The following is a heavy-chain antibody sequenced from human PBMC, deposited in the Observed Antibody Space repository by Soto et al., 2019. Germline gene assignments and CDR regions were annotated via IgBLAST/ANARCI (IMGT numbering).Heavy chain of an antibody. CDR3: ARGNGCTNGVCYTQDDAFDI. D-gene: IGHD2-8*01. CDR1: GGSISSYY. CDR2: IYYSGST. V-gene: IGHV4-59*01. Sequence: TVSGGSISSYYWSWIRQPPGKGLEWIGYIYYSGSTNYNPSLKSRVTISVDTSKNQFSLKLSSVTAADTAVYYCARGNGCTNGVCYTQDDAFDIWGQGTMVTVSS. J-gene: IGHJ3*02.